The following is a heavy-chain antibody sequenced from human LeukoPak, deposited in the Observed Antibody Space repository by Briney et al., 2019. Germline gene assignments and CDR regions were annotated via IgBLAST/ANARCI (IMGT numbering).Heavy chain of an antibody. J-gene: IGHJ6*02. CDR2: ISRNSGSI. D-gene: IGHD5-12*01. Sequence: SLRLSCAASGFTFDDYTMYWVRQAPGQGLERVSGISRNSGSIAYADSVKGRFTISTVNATNSLYLPMNTLRAEDTALYYCAKDRRLYYYYGMDVWGQGTTVTVSS. CDR3: AKDRRLYYYYGMDV. V-gene: IGHV3-9*01. CDR1: GFTFDDYT.